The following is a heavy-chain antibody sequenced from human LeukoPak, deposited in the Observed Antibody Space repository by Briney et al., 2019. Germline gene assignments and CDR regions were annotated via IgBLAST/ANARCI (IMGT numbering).Heavy chain of an antibody. V-gene: IGHV3-23*01. CDR1: GFTFNNYA. J-gene: IGHJ6*02. CDR2: TSGGGGRT. CDR3: AKGGGYCSSASCYGRDYYYSAMDV. Sequence: GGSLRLSCAASGFTFNNYAMNWVRQAPGKGLEWVSGTSGGGGRTFYADAVRGRFTISRDNSKKTLYLQMNSLRAEDTAVYYCAKGGGYCSSASCYGRDYYYSAMDVWGQGTTVTVSS. D-gene: IGHD2-2*01.